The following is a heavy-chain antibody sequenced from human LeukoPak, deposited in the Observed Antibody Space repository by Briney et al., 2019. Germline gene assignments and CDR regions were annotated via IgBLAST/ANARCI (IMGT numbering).Heavy chain of an antibody. Sequence: GGSLSLSCAASGFTFSSYAMSWVRQAPGKGLEWVSAISGSGGSTYYADSVKGRFTISRDNSKNTLYLQMNSLRAEDAAVYYCAKDYKTTVTPNDYWGQGTLVTVSS. D-gene: IGHD4-17*01. CDR3: AKDYKTTVTPNDY. CDR2: ISGSGGST. CDR1: GFTFSSYA. V-gene: IGHV3-23*01. J-gene: IGHJ4*02.